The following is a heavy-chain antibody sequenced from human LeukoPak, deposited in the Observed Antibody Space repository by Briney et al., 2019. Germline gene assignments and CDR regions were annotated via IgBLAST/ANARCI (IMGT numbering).Heavy chain of an antibody. CDR1: GGSISRYY. CDR2: IYYSGST. D-gene: IGHD1-1*01. Sequence: SETLSLACTVSGGSISRYYWSWIRQPPGKGLEWIGYIYYSGSTNYNPSLKSRVTISVDTSKNQFSLKLSSVTAADTAVYYCARGRRLSSNDDFDPWGQGTLVTVSS. V-gene: IGHV4-59*01. CDR3: ARGRRLSSNDDFDP. J-gene: IGHJ5*02.